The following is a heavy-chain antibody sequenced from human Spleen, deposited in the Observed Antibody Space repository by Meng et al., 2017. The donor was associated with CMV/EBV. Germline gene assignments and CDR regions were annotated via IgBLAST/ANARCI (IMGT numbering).Heavy chain of an antibody. CDR2: VKSKTDGGTT. Sequence: LSCAASGFTFNDDWMRWVRQAPGKGLEWVGRVKSKTDGGTTNYAAPVKGRFTISRDDSKNTLYLQMNSLKIDDTAVYYCTTQTMPRDYWGQGTLVTVSS. V-gene: IGHV3-15*01. D-gene: IGHD2-2*01. CDR1: GFTFNDDW. CDR3: TTQTMPRDY. J-gene: IGHJ4*02.